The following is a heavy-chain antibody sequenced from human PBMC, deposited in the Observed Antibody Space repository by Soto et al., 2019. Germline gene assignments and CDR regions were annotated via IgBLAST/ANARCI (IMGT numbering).Heavy chain of an antibody. Sequence: GGSLRLSCAASGFTFSSYGMHWVRQAPGKGLEWVAVISYDGSNKYYADSVKGRFTISRDNSKNTLYLQMNSLRAEDTAVYYCAKVSRRAPVTKDAFDIWGQGTMVTVSS. D-gene: IGHD2-2*01. CDR2: ISYDGSNK. V-gene: IGHV3-30*18. CDR3: AKVSRRAPVTKDAFDI. CDR1: GFTFSSYG. J-gene: IGHJ3*02.